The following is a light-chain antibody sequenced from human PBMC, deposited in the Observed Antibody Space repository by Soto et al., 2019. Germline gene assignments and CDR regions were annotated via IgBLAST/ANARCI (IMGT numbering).Light chain of an antibody. CDR1: ETVNNNF. J-gene: IGKJ2*01. CDR3: QQYGSSPPYT. V-gene: IGKV3-20*01. CDR2: AAS. Sequence: DIVLTQSPGTLSLSPGERATLSCRASETVNNNFLGWYQQKPGQAPRLLIFAASRRATGIPDRFSGSGSGTDFTLTISRLEPEDFGVYYCQQYGSSPPYTCGQGTKLEIK.